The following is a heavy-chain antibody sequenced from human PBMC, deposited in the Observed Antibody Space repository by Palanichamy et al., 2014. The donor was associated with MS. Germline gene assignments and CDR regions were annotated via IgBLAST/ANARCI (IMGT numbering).Heavy chain of an antibody. Sequence: QVQLVESGGGVVQPGRSLRLSCAASGFTFSSYGMHWVRQAPGKGLEWVAVISYDGSNKYYADSVKGRFTISRDNSKNTLYLQMNSLRAEDTAVYYCAKDQPRAIAAGTDYWGQGTLVTVSS. V-gene: IGHV3-30*18. D-gene: IGHD6-13*01. CDR1: GFTFSSYG. CDR2: ISYDGSNK. CDR3: AKDQPRAIAAGTDY. J-gene: IGHJ4*02.